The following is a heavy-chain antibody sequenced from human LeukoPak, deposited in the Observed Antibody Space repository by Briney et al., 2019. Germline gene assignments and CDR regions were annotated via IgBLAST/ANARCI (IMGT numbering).Heavy chain of an antibody. CDR3: TKGGDYSSSSPDY. J-gene: IGHJ4*02. Sequence: GGSLRLSCAASGFTFSNYAMNWVRQAPGKGLEWVTGISGRGGSTHYADSVKGRFTISRDNSKNTLYLQMNSLRAEDTAVYYCTKGGDYSSSSPDYWGQGTLVTVSS. CDR2: ISGRGGST. D-gene: IGHD6-13*01. V-gene: IGHV3-23*01. CDR1: GFTFSNYA.